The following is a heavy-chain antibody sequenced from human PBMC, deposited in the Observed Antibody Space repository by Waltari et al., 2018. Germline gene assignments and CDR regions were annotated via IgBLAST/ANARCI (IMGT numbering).Heavy chain of an antibody. CDR1: YY. CDR2: INQSGNT. Sequence: YYWSWIRQPPGKGLEWIGEINQSGNTNYNPSLKTRVTISLDASKNQFSLKMTSVTAADTAVYYCARTSAEWFREFHLDYWGQGTLVTVSS. D-gene: IGHD3-10*01. CDR3: ARTSAEWFREFHLDY. J-gene: IGHJ4*02. V-gene: IGHV4-34*01.